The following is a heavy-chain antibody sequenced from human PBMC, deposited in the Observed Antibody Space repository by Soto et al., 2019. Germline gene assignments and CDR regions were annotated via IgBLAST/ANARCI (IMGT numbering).Heavy chain of an antibody. CDR2: IYYSGST. D-gene: IGHD2-2*01. V-gene: IGHV4-31*03. CDR1: GGSISSGGYY. CDR3: ARENAPPPDIVVVPAANYYYYGMDV. J-gene: IGHJ6*02. Sequence: TLSLTCTVSGGSISSGGYYWSWIRQHPGKGLEWIGYIYYSGSTYYNPSLKSRVTISVDTSKNQFSLKLSSVTAADTAVYYCARENAPPPDIVVVPAANYYYYGMDVWGQGTTVTVSS.